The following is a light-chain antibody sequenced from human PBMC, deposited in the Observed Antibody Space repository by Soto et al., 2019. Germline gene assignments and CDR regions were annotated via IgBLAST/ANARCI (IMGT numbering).Light chain of an antibody. CDR1: QSLSDC. Sequence: DIQLTHSPSTLSASVGDRVTITCRASQSLSDCLAWYQQLPGTAPKLLIYRASSLEHGVPSRFSGSGSGTEFTLTISSLQPDDSATYYCQQYDTSPLTFGGGTKVEIK. CDR3: QQYDTSPLT. CDR2: RAS. J-gene: IGKJ4*01. V-gene: IGKV1-5*03.